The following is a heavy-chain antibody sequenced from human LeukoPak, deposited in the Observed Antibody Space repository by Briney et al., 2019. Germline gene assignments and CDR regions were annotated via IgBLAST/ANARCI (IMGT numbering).Heavy chain of an antibody. Sequence: GGSLRLSCTASGFTFSSYGMHWVRQAPGKGLEWVAFIRYDGSNKYYADSVKGRFTISRDNSKNTLYLQMNSLRAEDTAVYYCAKQGESSCWVNYMDVWGKGTTVTVSS. J-gene: IGHJ6*03. D-gene: IGHD6-19*01. V-gene: IGHV3-30*02. CDR1: GFTFSSYG. CDR2: IRYDGSNK. CDR3: AKQGESSCWVNYMDV.